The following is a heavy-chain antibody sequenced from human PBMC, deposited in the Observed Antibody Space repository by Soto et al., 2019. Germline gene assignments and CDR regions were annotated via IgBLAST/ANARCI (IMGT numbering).Heavy chain of an antibody. V-gene: IGHV3-21*01. CDR2: ISSSSSYI. J-gene: IGHJ3*01. CDR3: VRDRRSVRGIIPNDAFDV. D-gene: IGHD3-10*01. CDR1: GFTFSTYS. Sequence: GGSLRLSCAASGFTFSTYSMNWVRQAPGKGLEWVSSISSSSSYIYYADSVKGRFTISRDNAKNSLYLQMNSLRAEDTAVYYCVRDRRSVRGIIPNDAFDVWGQGTMVTVSS.